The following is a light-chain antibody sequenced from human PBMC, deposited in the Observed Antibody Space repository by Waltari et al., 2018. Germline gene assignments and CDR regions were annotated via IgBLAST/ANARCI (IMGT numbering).Light chain of an antibody. Sequence: DIQMTQSPSSLSASVGDTVTITCWARQGISSYLAWYQQKPGKAPKPLIYYASNLETGVPSRFSGSGSGTEFTLTISSLQPEDFATYYCQQYNSAPWTFGQGTKVEIK. CDR3: QQYNSAPWT. J-gene: IGKJ1*01. CDR1: QGISSY. V-gene: IGKV1-16*01. CDR2: YAS.